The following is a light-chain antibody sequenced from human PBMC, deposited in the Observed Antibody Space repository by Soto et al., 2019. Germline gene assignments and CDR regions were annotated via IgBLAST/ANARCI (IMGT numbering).Light chain of an antibody. CDR2: GAS. Sequence: IVMPQSPSTVSVSPGERATLSCRASQSVSSNLAWYQQKPGQAPRLLIYGASTRATGIPARFSGSGSGTEFTLTISSLQPEDFATYYCQQLAGFPITFGQGTRLEIK. J-gene: IGKJ5*01. CDR1: QSVSSN. V-gene: IGKV3-15*01. CDR3: QQLAGFPIT.